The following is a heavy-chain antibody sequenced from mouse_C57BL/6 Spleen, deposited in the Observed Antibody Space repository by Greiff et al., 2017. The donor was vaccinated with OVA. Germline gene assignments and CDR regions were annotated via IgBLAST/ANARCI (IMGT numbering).Heavy chain of an antibody. CDR1: GFTFTDYY. Sequence: EVKLVESGGGLVQPGGSLSLSCAASGFTFTDYYMSWVRQPPGKALEWLGFIRNKANGYTTEYSASVKGRFTISRDNSQSILHLQMNALRAEDSATYYCARWKTALDYWGQGTTLTVSS. CDR2: IRNKANGYTT. D-gene: IGHD4-1*01. CDR3: ARWKTALDY. J-gene: IGHJ2*01. V-gene: IGHV7-3*01.